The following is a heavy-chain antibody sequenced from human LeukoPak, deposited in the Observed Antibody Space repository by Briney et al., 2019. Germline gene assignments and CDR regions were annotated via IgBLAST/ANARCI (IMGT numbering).Heavy chain of an antibody. Sequence: GASVKVSCKASGYTFTSYGISWVRQAPGQGLVWMGWISAYNGNTNYAQKLQGRVTMTTDTSTSTAYKELRSLRSDDTAVYYCARDLYSGYELLWDYWGQGTLVTVSS. CDR3: ARDLYSGYELLWDY. CDR1: GYTFTSYG. CDR2: ISAYNGNT. V-gene: IGHV1-18*04. J-gene: IGHJ4*02. D-gene: IGHD5-12*01.